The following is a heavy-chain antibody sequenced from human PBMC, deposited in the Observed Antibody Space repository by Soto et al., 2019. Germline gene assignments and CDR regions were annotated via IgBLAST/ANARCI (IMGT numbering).Heavy chain of an antibody. CDR3: ARATRDYGDYGYFDS. J-gene: IGHJ4*02. V-gene: IGHV4-4*07. CDR1: GGSISNYY. D-gene: IGHD4-17*01. Sequence: SETLSLTCTVSGGSISNYYWSWIRQPAGKGLEWIGRIYSSGSTNYNPSLKSRVTMSVDTSKNQFSLKLTSVTAADTAVYFCARATRDYGDYGYFDSWGQGTLVTVSS. CDR2: IYSSGST.